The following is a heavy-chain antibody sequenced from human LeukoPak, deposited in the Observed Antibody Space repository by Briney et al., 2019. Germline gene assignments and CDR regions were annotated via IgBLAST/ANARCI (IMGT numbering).Heavy chain of an antibody. D-gene: IGHD3-10*01. CDR1: GGSISSYY. Sequence: SETLSLTCTVSGGSISSYYWSWIRQPPGKGLEWIGYIYYSGSTNYNPSLKSRVTISVDTSKNQFSLKLSSVTAADTAVYYCARDVYYYGSGSYYTPGMFDYWGQGTLVTVSS. CDR3: ARDVYYYGSGSYYTPGMFDY. J-gene: IGHJ4*02. CDR2: IYYSGST. V-gene: IGHV4-59*12.